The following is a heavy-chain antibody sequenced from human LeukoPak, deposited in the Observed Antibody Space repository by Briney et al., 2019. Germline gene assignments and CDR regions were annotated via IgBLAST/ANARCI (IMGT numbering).Heavy chain of an antibody. CDR2: IIPILGKG. V-gene: IGHV1-69*04. J-gene: IGHJ4*02. CDR3: ARYGSGLFPDY. Sequence: SVKVSCKASGGTFTNYAISWVRQAPGQGLEWMGRIIPILGKGNYAQKFQGRVTITADKSTSTAYMELSSLRSEDTAVYYCARYGSGLFPDYWGQGTLVTVSS. D-gene: IGHD3-10*01. CDR1: GGTFTNYA.